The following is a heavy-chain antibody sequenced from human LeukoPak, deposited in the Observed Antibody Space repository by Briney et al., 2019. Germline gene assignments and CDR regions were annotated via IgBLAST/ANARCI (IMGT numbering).Heavy chain of an antibody. Sequence: EASVKVSCKVSGYTLTDYYMHWVQQAPGKGLEWMGLVDPEDGETIYAEKFQGRVTITADTSTDTAYMELSSLRSEDTAVYYCATLPRYCSGGSCYGWGQGTQVTVSS. CDR1: GYTLTDYY. V-gene: IGHV1-69-2*01. CDR3: ATLPRYCSGGSCYG. D-gene: IGHD2-15*01. CDR2: VDPEDGET. J-gene: IGHJ4*02.